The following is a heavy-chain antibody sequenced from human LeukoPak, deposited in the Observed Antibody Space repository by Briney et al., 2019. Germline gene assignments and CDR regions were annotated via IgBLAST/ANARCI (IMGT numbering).Heavy chain of an antibody. D-gene: IGHD3-10*01. J-gene: IGHJ5*02. CDR2: INPNSGGT. CDR1: GYTFSGYH. Sequence: ASVKVSRKASGYTFSGYHIHWVRQAPGQGLEWMGWINPNSGGTNFAPKFHGRVSMTRDTSINTAYMELTSPRSDDTAVYYCARGDKKENQSGPSGYFDPWGQGTLVTVSS. V-gene: IGHV1-2*02. CDR3: ARGDKKENQSGPSGYFDP.